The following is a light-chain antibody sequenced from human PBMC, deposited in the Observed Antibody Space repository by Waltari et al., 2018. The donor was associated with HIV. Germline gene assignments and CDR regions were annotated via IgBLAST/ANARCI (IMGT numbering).Light chain of an antibody. J-gene: IGKJ4*01. CDR2: AAS. Sequence: EIQMTQSPSSLSASVGDRVTITCRASQSISSYLNWYQQKPGKAPKLLIYAASSLQSGVPSRFSGSGSGTDFTLTISSLQPEDFATYYCQQSYSMVTFGGGTKVEIK. CDR3: QQSYSMVT. V-gene: IGKV1-39*01. CDR1: QSISSY.